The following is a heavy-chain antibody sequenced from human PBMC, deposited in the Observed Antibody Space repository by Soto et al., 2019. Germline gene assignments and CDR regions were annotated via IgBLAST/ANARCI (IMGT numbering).Heavy chain of an antibody. CDR2: FDPEDGET. CDR1: GDTLSELS. J-gene: IGHJ4*02. D-gene: IGHD3-16*01. V-gene: IGHV1-24*01. CDR3: AVAQFLGNGFNWGDY. Sequence: GASVKVSCKVSGDTLSELSVHWVRQAPGKGLEWMGGFDPEDGETIYAQKFQGRVTMTEDSSTDTSYMELSSLRSEDTAVYYCAVAQFLGNGFNWGDYWGQGTLVTVSS.